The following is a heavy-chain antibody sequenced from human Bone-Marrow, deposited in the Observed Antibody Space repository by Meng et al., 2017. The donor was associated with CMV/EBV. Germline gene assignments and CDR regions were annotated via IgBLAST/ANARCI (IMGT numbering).Heavy chain of an antibody. CDR3: AKDLYTYCSGGSCYPGAFDI. J-gene: IGHJ3*02. D-gene: IGHD2-15*01. CDR1: GFTFSDYY. CDR2: ISGSGGST. V-gene: IGHV3-23*01. Sequence: GESLKISCAASGFTFSDYYMSWIRQAPGKGLEWVSAISGSGGSTYYADSVKGRFTISRDNSKNTLYLQMNSLRAEDTALYYCAKDLYTYCSGGSCYPGAFDIWGQGTMVTVSS.